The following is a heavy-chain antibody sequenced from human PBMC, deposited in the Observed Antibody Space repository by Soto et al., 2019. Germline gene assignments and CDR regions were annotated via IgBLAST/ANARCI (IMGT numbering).Heavy chain of an antibody. V-gene: IGHV1-18*04. J-gene: IGHJ3*02. CDR2: ISAYNGNT. CDR3: AREGYYYDSSGNPYAFDI. Sequence: GASVKVSCKASGYTFTSYGISWVRQAPGQGLEWMGWISAYNGNTNYAQKLQGRVTMTTDTSTSTAYMELRSLRSDDTAVYYWAREGYYYDSSGNPYAFDIWGQGTMVTVSS. D-gene: IGHD3-22*01. CDR1: GYTFTSYG.